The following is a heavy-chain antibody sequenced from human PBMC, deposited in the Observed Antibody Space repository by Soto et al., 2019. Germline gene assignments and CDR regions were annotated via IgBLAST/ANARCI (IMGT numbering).Heavy chain of an antibody. CDR3: AKRHYYGSGSFALAT. Sequence: EVRLLESGGGLVQPGGSLRLSCAGSGFTFSSNAMSWVRQAPGKGLEWVSSVSGDGYASDYADSVKGPFTVSRHNSKNTLYLQMNSLRAEDTAVYYCAKRHYYGSGSFALATWGQGTLVTVSS. CDR1: GFTFSSNA. J-gene: IGHJ4*03. V-gene: IGHV3-23*01. CDR2: VSGDGYAS. D-gene: IGHD3-10*01.